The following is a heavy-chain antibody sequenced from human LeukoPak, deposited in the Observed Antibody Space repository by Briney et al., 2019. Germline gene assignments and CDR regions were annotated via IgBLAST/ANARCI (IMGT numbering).Heavy chain of an antibody. CDR2: MNPNSGNT. J-gene: IGHJ5*02. CDR1: GYTFTSYD. CDR3: ARRRLSSRGVGYNWFDP. V-gene: IGHV1-8*01. Sequence: ASVKASCKASGYTFTSYDINWVRQAPGQGLEWMGWMNPNSGNTGYAQKFQGRVTMTRNTSISTAYMELSSLRSEDTAVYYCARRRLSSRGVGYNWFDPWGQGTLVTVSS. D-gene: IGHD6-13*01.